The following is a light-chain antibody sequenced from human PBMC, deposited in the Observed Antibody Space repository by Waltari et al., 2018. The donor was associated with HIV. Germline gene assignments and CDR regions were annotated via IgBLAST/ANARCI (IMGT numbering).Light chain of an antibody. CDR1: QIRSKS. CDR3: QVWDSSIDHWV. Sequence: SYVLNQAPSVSVAPGGTARITRGGRQIRSKSVIWYQPESGQAPVLVMYNDHERPSGIPERFSGSNSLNMATLRISSVEGGDEADYYCQVWDSSIDHWVFGGGTKLTVL. V-gene: IGLV3-21*04. J-gene: IGLJ3*02. CDR2: NDH.